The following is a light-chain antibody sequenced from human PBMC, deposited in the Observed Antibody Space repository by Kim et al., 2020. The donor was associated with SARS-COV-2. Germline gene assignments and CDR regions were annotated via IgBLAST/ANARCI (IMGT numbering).Light chain of an antibody. CDR1: QSISSY. CDR2: TAS. CDR3: LQHNTYPIT. J-gene: IGKJ5*01. V-gene: IGKV1-9*01. Sequence: ASVGDRVTITCRASQSISSYLAWYQQKPGKAPKLLIYTASTLQSGVPSRFSGSGSGTEFTLTISSLQPEDFATYFCLQHNTYPITFGQGTRLEIK.